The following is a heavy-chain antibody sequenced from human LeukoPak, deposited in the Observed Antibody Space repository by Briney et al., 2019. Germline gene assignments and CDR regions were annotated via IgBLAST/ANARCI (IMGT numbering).Heavy chain of an antibody. Sequence: PSETLSLTCTVSGGSISSYYWSWIRQPPGKGLEWIGYIYYSGSTNYNPSLKSRVTISVDTSKNQFSLKLSSVTAADTAVYYCARLEYSYGYLSIWGQGTMVTVSS. J-gene: IGHJ3*02. D-gene: IGHD5-18*01. CDR1: GGSISSYY. V-gene: IGHV4-59*08. CDR2: IYYSGST. CDR3: ARLEYSYGYLSI.